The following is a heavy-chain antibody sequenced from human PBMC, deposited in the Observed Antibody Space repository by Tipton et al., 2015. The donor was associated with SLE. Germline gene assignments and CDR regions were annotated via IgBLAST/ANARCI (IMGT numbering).Heavy chain of an antibody. CDR3: ARGGRYYYDSSGYRGMDV. J-gene: IGHJ6*02. D-gene: IGHD3-22*01. Sequence: TLSLTCTVSGGSISSHYWSWIRQPPGKGLEWIRYIYYSGSTNYNPSLKSRVTISVDTSKNQFSLKLSSVTAADTAVYYCARGGRYYYDSSGYRGMDVWGQGTTVTVSS. CDR2: IYYSGST. V-gene: IGHV4-59*11. CDR1: GGSISSHY.